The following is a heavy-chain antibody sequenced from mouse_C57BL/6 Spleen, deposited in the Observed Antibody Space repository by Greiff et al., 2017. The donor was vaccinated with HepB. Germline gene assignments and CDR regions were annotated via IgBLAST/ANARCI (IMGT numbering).Heavy chain of an antibody. CDR3: ARSITTVAHWYFDV. D-gene: IGHD1-1*01. J-gene: IGHJ1*03. Sequence: QVQLQQPGAELVKPGASVKLSCKASGYTFTSYWMHWVKQRPGQGLEWIGMIHPNSGSTNYNEKFKSKATLTVDKSSSTAYMQLSSLTSEDSAVYYCARSITTVAHWYFDVWGTGTTVTVSS. CDR1: GYTFTSYW. CDR2: IHPNSGST. V-gene: IGHV1-64*01.